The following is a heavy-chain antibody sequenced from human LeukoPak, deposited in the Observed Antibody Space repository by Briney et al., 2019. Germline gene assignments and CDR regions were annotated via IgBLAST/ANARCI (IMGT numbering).Heavy chain of an antibody. V-gene: IGHV3-21*01. CDR1: GFKFIDYT. CDR3: ARDIKSYAFDS. CDR2: ISGTSSYI. Sequence: GGSLRLSCTASGFKFIDYTINWVRQAPGKGLEWVSCISGTSSYIYVADSVEGRVTVSRDNAKSSVYLQMNSLRDEDTAVYYCARDIKSYAFDSWGQGAVVTVSS. D-gene: IGHD3-10*01. J-gene: IGHJ5*01.